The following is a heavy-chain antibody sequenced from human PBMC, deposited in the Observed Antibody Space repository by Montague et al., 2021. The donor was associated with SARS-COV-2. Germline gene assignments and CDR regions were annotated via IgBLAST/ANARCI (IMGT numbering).Heavy chain of an antibody. V-gene: IGHV4-31*03. J-gene: IGHJ6*02. CDR2: IYYSGST. CDR3: ARVKTPGYYDILTGYSKYYGMDV. Sequence: TLSFTCTVSGGSISSGGYYWSWIRQHPGKGLEWIGYIYYSGSTYYNPSLKSRVTISVDTSKNQFSLKLSSVTAADTAVYYCARVKTPGYYDILTGYSKYYGMDVWGQGTTVTVSS. D-gene: IGHD3-9*01. CDR1: GGSISSGGYY.